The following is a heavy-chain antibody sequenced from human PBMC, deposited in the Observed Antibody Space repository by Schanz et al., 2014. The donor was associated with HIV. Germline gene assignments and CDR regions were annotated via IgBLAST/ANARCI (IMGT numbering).Heavy chain of an antibody. Sequence: EALLLESGGGLVQPGGSLRLSCRGSEFPFSHNAMTWVRQAPGKGLQWVSSITDSGDKTDYTDSVKGRFTISRDNSRNTLFLQMDSLRVDDTAVYDCAQMGAFAAFDIWGHGTVVTVSS. CDR1: EFPFSHNA. D-gene: IGHD3-16*01. CDR2: ITDSGDKT. V-gene: IGHV3-23*01. CDR3: AQMGAFAAFDI. J-gene: IGHJ3*02.